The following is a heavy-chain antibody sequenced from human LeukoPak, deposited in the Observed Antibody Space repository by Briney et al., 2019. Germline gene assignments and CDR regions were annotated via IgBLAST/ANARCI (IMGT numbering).Heavy chain of an antibody. Sequence: SQTLSLTCAISGDSVSSNSASWNWIRQSPSRGLEWLGRTYYRSKWYNDYAVSVKSRITVNPDTSKNQFSLQLNSVTPDDTAVYYCTRGGSGMTVVLFDNWGQGTLVTVSS. CDR1: GDSVSSNSAS. CDR2: TYYRSKWYN. V-gene: IGHV6-1*01. CDR3: TRGGSGMTVVLFDN. J-gene: IGHJ4*02. D-gene: IGHD4/OR15-4a*01.